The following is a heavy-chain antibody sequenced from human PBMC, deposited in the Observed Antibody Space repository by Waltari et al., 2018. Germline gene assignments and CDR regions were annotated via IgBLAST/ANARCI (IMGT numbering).Heavy chain of an antibody. V-gene: IGHV3-7*01. Sequence: EVQLVESGGGLVQSGGSLRLSCTGSGFTFSRYWMTWVRQATGKGLEWVANIKQDGSEKYYVDSVKGRFTISRDNAKNSLYLQMNSLRAEDTAVYYCARDPMAYSYVPWYFDYWGQGALVTVSS. J-gene: IGHJ4*02. CDR2: IKQDGSEK. CDR1: GFTFSRYW. D-gene: IGHD5-18*01. CDR3: ARDPMAYSYVPWYFDY.